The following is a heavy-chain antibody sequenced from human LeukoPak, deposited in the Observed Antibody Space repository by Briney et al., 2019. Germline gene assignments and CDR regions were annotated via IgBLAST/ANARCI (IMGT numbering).Heavy chain of an antibody. J-gene: IGHJ4*02. CDR2: TYYRANWYN. CDR3: ARGITVAASLAYYFDH. Sequence: SQTLSLTCGISGGSVSSNSATWSWIRVSPSRGLEWLGRTYYRANWYNDYAVSVKSRITIKPDTSKNQVSLQLDSVTPDDTALYYCARGITVAASLAYYFDHWGQGTLVTVSS. CDR1: GGSVSSNSAT. V-gene: IGHV6-1*01. D-gene: IGHD6-19*01.